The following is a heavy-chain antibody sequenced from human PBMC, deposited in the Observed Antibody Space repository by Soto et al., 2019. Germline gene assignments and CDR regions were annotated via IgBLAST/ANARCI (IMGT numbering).Heavy chain of an antibody. J-gene: IGHJ6*02. V-gene: IGHV3-48*03. CDR1: GFTFSSYE. CDR3: AREMGHLRFLESLPAGMDV. D-gene: IGHD3-3*01. Sequence: EVQLVESGGGLVQPGGSLRLSCAASGFTFSSYEMNWVRQAPGKGLEWVSYISSSGSTIYYADSVKGRFTISRDNAKNSLYLQMNSLRAEDTAVYYCAREMGHLRFLESLPAGMDVWGQGTTVTVFS. CDR2: ISSSGSTI.